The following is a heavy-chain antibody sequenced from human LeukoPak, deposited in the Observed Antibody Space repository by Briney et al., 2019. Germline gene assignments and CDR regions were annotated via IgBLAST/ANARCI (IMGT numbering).Heavy chain of an antibody. V-gene: IGHV1-2*02. CDR2: INPNSGGT. J-gene: IGHJ3*02. Sequence: ASVKVSCKASGYTFTGYYMHWVRQAPGQGLEWMGWINPNSGGTNYAQKFQGRVTMTRNTSISTAYMELSSLRSEDTAVYYCARGLTDRGDIWGQGTMVTVSS. D-gene: IGHD7-27*01. CDR3: ARGLTDRGDI. CDR1: GYTFTGYY.